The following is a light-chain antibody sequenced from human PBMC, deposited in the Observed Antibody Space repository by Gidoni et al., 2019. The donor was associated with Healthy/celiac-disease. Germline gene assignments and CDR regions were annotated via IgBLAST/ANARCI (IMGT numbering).Light chain of an antibody. J-gene: IGKJ2*01. CDR1: QSVLYSSNNKNY. CDR2: WAS. Sequence: DIVMTPSPDSLAVSLGERATINCKSSQSVLYSSNNKNYLAWYQQKPGQPPKLLIYWASTRESGVPDRFSGRGSGTDFTLTISSLQAEDVAVYYCQQYYSTPPAYTFGQGTKLEIK. CDR3: QQYYSTPPAYT. V-gene: IGKV4-1*01.